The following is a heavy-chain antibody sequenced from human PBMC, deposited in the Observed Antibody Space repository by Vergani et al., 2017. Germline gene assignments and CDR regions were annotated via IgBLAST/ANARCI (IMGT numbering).Heavy chain of an antibody. Sequence: QVQLQESGPGVVKPSQTLSLTCAVSGGSISSGDHCWTCIRQRPGKGLEWIGYIFYSGTTYDNPSLRSRLTISVDTSQNQFSLKLRSVTAADTAVYYCARAGYDSNRKHQGFDYWGQGTLVTVSS. CDR2: IFYSGTT. V-gene: IGHV4-31*11. J-gene: IGHJ4*02. D-gene: IGHD3-22*01. CDR3: ARAGYDSNRKHQGFDY. CDR1: GGSISSGDHC.